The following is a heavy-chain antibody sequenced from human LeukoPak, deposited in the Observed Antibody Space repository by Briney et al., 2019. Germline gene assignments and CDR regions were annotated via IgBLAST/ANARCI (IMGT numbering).Heavy chain of an antibody. V-gene: IGHV1-2*02. J-gene: IGHJ4*02. CDR1: GYNLIGYY. Sequence: ASVKVSCKASGYNLIGYYINWVRQAPGQGLEWMGWINPKSGATNYAQKFQGRVTMSRDTSINTAYLEVSRLTSDDTAMYYCARSVSVYNDLDYWGQGTLVTVSS. D-gene: IGHD1-1*01. CDR3: ARSVSVYNDLDY. CDR2: INPKSGAT.